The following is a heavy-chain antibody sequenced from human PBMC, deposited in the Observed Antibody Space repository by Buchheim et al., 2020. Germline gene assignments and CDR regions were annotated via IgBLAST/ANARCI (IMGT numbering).Heavy chain of an antibody. V-gene: IGHV4-39*01. CDR2: IYYSGST. Sequence: QLQLQESGPGLVKPSETLSLTCTVSGGSISSSSYYWGWIRQPPGKGLEWIGSIYYSGSTYYNPSLKSRVTISVATSKNQFSLKLSSVTAADTAVYYCASGLLWFGELLNPFDYWGQGTL. CDR1: GGSISSSSYY. D-gene: IGHD3-10*01. CDR3: ASGLLWFGELLNPFDY. J-gene: IGHJ4*02.